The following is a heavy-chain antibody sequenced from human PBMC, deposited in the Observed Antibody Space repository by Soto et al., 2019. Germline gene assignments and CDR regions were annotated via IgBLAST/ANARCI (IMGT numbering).Heavy chain of an antibody. CDR1: GFTFSSYG. V-gene: IGHV3-33*01. CDR2: IWDDGSNK. CDR3: ARDRGDDYGDYDAFDI. D-gene: IGHD4-17*01. J-gene: IGHJ3*02. Sequence: QVQLVESGGGVVQPGRSLRLSCAASGFTFSSYGMHWVRQAPGKGLEWVAVIWDDGSNKYYADSVKGRFTISRDNSKNTLYLQMNSLRAEDTAVYYCARDRGDDYGDYDAFDIWGQGTMVTVSS.